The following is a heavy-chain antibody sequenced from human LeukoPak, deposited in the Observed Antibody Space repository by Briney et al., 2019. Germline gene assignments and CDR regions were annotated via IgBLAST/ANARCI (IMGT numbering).Heavy chain of an antibody. CDR2: IWYDESNK. Sequence: GKSLRLSCAASGFDFSSYSMHWVRQAPGKGLEWVAVIWYDESNKYYADSVKGRFTISRDNSKNTLYLQMNSLRAEDTAVYYCAKEDRGMGSSSGYWGQGTLVTVSS. D-gene: IGHD6-6*01. CDR3: AKEDRGMGSSSGY. CDR1: GFDFSSYS. J-gene: IGHJ4*02. V-gene: IGHV3-33*06.